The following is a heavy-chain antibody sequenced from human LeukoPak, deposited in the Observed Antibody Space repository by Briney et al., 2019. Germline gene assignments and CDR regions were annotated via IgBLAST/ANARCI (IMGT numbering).Heavy chain of an antibody. V-gene: IGHV3-21*01. CDR3: ASDSGSYYNYYYMDV. D-gene: IGHD1-26*01. CDR2: ISSSSSYI. J-gene: IGHJ6*03. Sequence: GGSLRLSCAASGFTFSSYSMNWVRQAPGKGLEWVSSISSSSSYIYYADSVKGRFTISRDNSKNTLYLQMNSLRAEDTAVYYCASDSGSYYNYYYMDVWGKGTTVTVSS. CDR1: GFTFSSYS.